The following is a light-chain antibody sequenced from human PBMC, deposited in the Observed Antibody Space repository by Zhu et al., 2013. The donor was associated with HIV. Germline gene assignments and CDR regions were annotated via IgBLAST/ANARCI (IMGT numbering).Light chain of an antibody. V-gene: IGKV3-20*01. CDR3: QQYGSSPLT. J-gene: IGKJ4*01. Sequence: EVVLTQSPATLSLSPGERATLSCRASQNIATTFLAWYQQKPGQAPRLLIYGTSSRAIGIPDRFSGSGSGTDFTLTISRLEPEDFAVYYCQQYGSSPLTFGGGTTLEIK. CDR2: GTS. CDR1: QNIATTF.